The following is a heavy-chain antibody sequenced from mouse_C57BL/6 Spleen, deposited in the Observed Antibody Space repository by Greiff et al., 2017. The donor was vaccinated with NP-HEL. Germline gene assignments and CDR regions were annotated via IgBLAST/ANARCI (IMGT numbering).Heavy chain of an antibody. CDR2: IDPSDSYT. CDR1: GYTFTSYW. Sequence: VQLQQPGAELVMPGASVKLSCKASGYTFTSYWMHWVKQRPGQGLEWIGEIDPSDSYTNYNQKFKGKSTLTVDKSSSTAYMQLSSLTSEDSAVYYCARSSSGYGDSFDYWGQGTTLTVSS. CDR3: ARSSSGYGDSFDY. D-gene: IGHD3-2*02. V-gene: IGHV1-69*01. J-gene: IGHJ2*01.